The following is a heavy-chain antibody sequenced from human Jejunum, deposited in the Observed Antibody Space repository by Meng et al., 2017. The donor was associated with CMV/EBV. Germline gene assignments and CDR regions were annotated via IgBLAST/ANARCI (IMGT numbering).Heavy chain of an antibody. CDR2: VSSSNGFP. CDR1: GFNFGTHD. J-gene: IGHJ4*02. Sequence: SLGLSCVTSGFNFGTHDMSWVRQAPERRLECVSYVSSSNGFPYSVDSVKGRFTLSRDNSKNTVYLPMNSLKVEDTAVYYCATGHLSFAGGQGTLVTVSS. V-gene: IGHV3-23*01. CDR3: ATGHLSFA. D-gene: IGHD2/OR15-2a*01.